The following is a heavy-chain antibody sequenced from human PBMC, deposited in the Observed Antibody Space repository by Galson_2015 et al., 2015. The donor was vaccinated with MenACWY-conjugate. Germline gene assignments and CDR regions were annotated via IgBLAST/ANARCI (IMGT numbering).Heavy chain of an antibody. J-gene: IGHJ4*02. D-gene: IGHD6-19*01. CDR1: GFTVSSKS. V-gene: IGHV3-53*01. CDR3: ANSGWYWINDFDY. CDR2: IYSVGST. Sequence: SLRLSCAASGFTVSSKSMSWVRQAPGKGLEWVSVIYSVGSTYYSDSVKGRFSSSRDDSKNTLYLQMNNLKAEATAVDYCANSGWYWINDFDYSGQGTLVTVSS.